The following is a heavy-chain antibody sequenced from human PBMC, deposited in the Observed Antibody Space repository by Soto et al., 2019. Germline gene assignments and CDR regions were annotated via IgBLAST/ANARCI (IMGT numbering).Heavy chain of an antibody. J-gene: IGHJ3*02. D-gene: IGHD1-26*01. V-gene: IGHV1-69*06. Sequence: GDSVKVSCKASGGTFSSYAISWVRQAPGQGLEWMGGIIPIFGTANYAQKFQGRVTITADKSTSTAYMELSSLRSEDTAVYYCARGGSYSLLGAFDIWGQGTMVTVSS. CDR1: GGTFSSYA. CDR2: IIPIFGTA. CDR3: ARGGSYSLLGAFDI.